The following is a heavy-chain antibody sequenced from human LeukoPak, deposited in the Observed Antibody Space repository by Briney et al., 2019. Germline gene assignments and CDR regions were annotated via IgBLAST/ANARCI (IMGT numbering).Heavy chain of an antibody. J-gene: IGHJ4*02. CDR2: IHYRGSP. Sequence: SQTLSLTCTVSDGSISGFYWSWIRQPPGKGLEWIGYIHYRGSPSYNPALKSRVTISVDTSKSQFSLKLNSVTAADTAVYYCARMGQQLADYWGQGTLVTVST. CDR1: DGSISGFY. CDR3: ARMGQQLADY. V-gene: IGHV4-59*01. D-gene: IGHD6-13*01.